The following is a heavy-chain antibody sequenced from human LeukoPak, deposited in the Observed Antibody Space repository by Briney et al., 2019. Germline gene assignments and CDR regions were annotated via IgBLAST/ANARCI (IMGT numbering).Heavy chain of an antibody. V-gene: IGHV4-4*02. D-gene: IGHD5-18*01. J-gene: IGHJ3*02. Sequence: KPSETLSLTCAVSGGSISSSNWWSWVRQPPGKGLEWIGYIYYSGSTNYNPSLKSRVTISVDTSKNQFSLKLSSVTAADTAVYYCARHDRIQLWSQWAGAFDIWGQGTMVTVSS. CDR1: GGSISSSNW. CDR2: IYYSGST. CDR3: ARHDRIQLWSQWAGAFDI.